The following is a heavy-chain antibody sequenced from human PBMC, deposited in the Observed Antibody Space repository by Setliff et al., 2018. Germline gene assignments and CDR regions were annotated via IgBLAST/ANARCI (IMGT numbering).Heavy chain of an antibody. CDR3: AREWLQEAFDI. Sequence: PGGSLRLSCAASGFTFSSYSMNWVRQAPGKGLEWVSYISSSSSTIYYADSVKGRFTISRDNAKNSLYLQMNSLRAEDTAVYYCAREWLQEAFDIWGQGTMVTVSS. CDR1: GFTFSSYS. D-gene: IGHD5-12*01. V-gene: IGHV3-48*01. J-gene: IGHJ3*02. CDR2: ISSSSSTI.